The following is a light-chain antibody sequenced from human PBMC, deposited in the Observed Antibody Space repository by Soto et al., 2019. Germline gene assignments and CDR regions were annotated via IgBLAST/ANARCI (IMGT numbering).Light chain of an antibody. J-gene: IGLJ1*01. CDR3: CSFAGSYTYV. CDR2: DVS. V-gene: IGLV2-11*01. Sequence: QSALTQPRSVSGSPGQSVTISCTGTSSDVGRYDYVSWCQQHPGKAPKLIIYDVSERPSGVPDRFSGSKFGNTASLTISGLQAEDEADYSCCSFAGSYTYVFGTGTKV. CDR1: SSDVGRYDY.